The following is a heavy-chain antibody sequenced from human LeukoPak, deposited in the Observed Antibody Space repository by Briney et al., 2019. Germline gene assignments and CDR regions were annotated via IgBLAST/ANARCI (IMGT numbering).Heavy chain of an antibody. CDR2: INHSGST. Sequence: SETLSLTCAVHGGSFSGYYWSWIRQPPGKGLEWIGEINHSGSTNYNPSLKSRVTISVDTSKNQFSLTLSSVTAADTAVYYCARGLYSMVRGVIMAYYYYMDVWGKGTTVTVSS. V-gene: IGHV4-34*01. J-gene: IGHJ6*03. D-gene: IGHD3-10*01. CDR1: GGSFSGYY. CDR3: ARGLYSMVRGVIMAYYYYMDV.